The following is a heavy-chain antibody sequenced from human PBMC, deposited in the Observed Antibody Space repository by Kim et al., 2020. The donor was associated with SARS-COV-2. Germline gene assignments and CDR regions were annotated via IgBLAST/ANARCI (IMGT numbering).Heavy chain of an antibody. J-gene: IGHJ4*02. V-gene: IGHV3-33*01. CDR1: GFTFSSYG. CDR3: ARDRAGDIGGYYLPGGL. Sequence: GGSLRLSCAASGFTFSSYGMHWVRQAPGKGLEWVAVIWYDGSNKYYADSVKGRFTISRDNSKNTLYLQMNSLRAEDTAVYYCARDRAGDIGGYYLPGGLWGQGTLVTVSS. CDR2: IWYDGSNK. D-gene: IGHD3-22*01.